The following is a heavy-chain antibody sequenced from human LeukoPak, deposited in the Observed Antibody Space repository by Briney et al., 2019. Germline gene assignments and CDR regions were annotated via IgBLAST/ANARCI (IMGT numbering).Heavy chain of an antibody. CDR2: ISYDGSNK. J-gene: IGHJ4*02. CDR1: GFTFSSYA. D-gene: IGHD4-17*01. CDR3: ARSSLGTVTRLGDY. V-gene: IGHV3-30-3*01. Sequence: GRSLRLSCAASGFTFSSYAMHWVRQAPGKGLEWVAVISYDGSNKYYADSVKGRFTISRDNSKNTLYLQMNGLRADDTAVYYCARSSLGTVTRLGDYWGQGTLVTVSS.